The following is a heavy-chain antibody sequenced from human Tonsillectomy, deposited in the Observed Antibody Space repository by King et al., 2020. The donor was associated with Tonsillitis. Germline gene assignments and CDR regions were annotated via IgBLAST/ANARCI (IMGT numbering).Heavy chain of an antibody. CDR2: ISRSGSAI. Sequence: VQLVESGGGLVQPGGSLRLACAASGFTFSSYEMNWVRQAPGKGLERVSYISRSGSAIYYADSVKGRFTISRDNAKNSLYLQMDSLRAEDTAVYYCARDGSSYGGCYYYYYYMDVGSKATTVTVSS. V-gene: IGHV3-48*03. D-gene: IGHD3-16*01. J-gene: IGHJ6*03. CDR1: GFTFSSYE. CDR3: ARDGSSYGGCYYYYYYMDV.